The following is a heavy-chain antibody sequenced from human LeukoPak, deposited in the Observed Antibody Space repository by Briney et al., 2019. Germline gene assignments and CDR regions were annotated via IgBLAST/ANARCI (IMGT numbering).Heavy chain of an antibody. CDR3: ARVSSGSYYFDY. V-gene: IGHV1-18*01. CDR2: ISAYNGNT. Sequence: ASVKVSCKASGYTFTNYGIGWVRQAPGQGLEWMGWISAYNGNTQYAQKFQGRVTMTRDTSISTAYMELSRLRSDDTAVYYCARVSSGSYYFDYWGQGTLVTVSS. D-gene: IGHD1-26*01. J-gene: IGHJ4*02. CDR1: GYTFTNYG.